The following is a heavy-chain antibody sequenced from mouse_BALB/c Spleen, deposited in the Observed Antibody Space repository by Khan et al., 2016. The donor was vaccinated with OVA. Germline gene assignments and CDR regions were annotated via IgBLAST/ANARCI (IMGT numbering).Heavy chain of an antibody. D-gene: IGHD1-1*01. CDR2: INPSSAYS. CDR3: GSCGQLYYGSMGDAMDY. J-gene: IGHJ4*01. V-gene: IGHV1-7*01. Sequence: VQLQESGAELAKPGASVKMSCKASGYTFTSYWMHWVKQRPGQGLEGIGNINPSSAYSEYNQKFKDKATLTADKSSSTTYMQLSSLTAEASAVCYCGSCGQLYYGSMGDAMDYWGQGTSVTVSS. CDR1: GYTFTSYW.